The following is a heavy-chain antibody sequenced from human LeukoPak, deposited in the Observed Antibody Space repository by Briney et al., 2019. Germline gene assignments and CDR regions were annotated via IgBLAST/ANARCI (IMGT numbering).Heavy chain of an antibody. D-gene: IGHD2-2*01. CDR3: ARDLVGYCSSTSCSPRPQNWFDP. CDR1: GYTFTGYY. J-gene: IGHJ5*02. V-gene: IGHV1-2*02. CDR2: INPNSGGT. Sequence: ASVKVSCKASGYTFTGYYMHWVRQAPGQGLEWMGWINPNSGGTNYAQKFQGRVTMTRDTSISTAYMELSRLRSDDTAMYYCARDLVGYCSSTSCSPRPQNWFDPWGQGTLVTVSS.